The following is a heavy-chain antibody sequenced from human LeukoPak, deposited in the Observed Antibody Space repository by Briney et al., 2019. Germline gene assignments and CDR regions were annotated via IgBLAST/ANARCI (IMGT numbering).Heavy chain of an antibody. D-gene: IGHD6-19*01. CDR1: GFTFSSYA. J-gene: IGHJ4*02. V-gene: IGHV3-30-3*01. CDR3: ARDGPPFIAVAAKGDYFDY. CDR2: ISYDGSNK. Sequence: PGRSLRLSCAASGFTFSSYAMHWVRQAPGKGLEWVAVISYDGSNKYYADFVKGRFTISRDNSKNTLYLQMSSLRAEDTAVYYCARDGPPFIAVAAKGDYFDYWGQGTLVTVSS.